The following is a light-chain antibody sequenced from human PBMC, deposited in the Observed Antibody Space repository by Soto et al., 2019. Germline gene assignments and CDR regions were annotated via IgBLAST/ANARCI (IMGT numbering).Light chain of an antibody. CDR3: QQYDTSPWT. CDR1: QSVSSNF. V-gene: IGKV3-20*01. J-gene: IGKJ1*01. Sequence: ESVFTQSPATLTLSPGGRATLSCRASQSVSSNFLAWYQQKPGQAPRLLIYGGSSRATGIPDRFSGSGSGTDFTLTISRLEPEDFAVYYCQQYDTSPWTFGQGTKV. CDR2: GGS.